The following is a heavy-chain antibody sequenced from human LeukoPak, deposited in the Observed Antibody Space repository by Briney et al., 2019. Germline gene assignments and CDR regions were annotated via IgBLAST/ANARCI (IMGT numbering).Heavy chain of an antibody. V-gene: IGHV1-46*01. CDR1: GYTFTSYY. Sequence: ASVKVSFKASGYTFTSYYMHWVRQAPGQGLEWMGIINPSGGSTSYAQKLQGRVTMTTDTSTSTAYMKLRSLRSDDTAVYYCARIRSIAARHDFDYWGQGTLVTVSS. J-gene: IGHJ4*02. D-gene: IGHD6-6*01. CDR2: INPSGGST. CDR3: ARIRSIAARHDFDY.